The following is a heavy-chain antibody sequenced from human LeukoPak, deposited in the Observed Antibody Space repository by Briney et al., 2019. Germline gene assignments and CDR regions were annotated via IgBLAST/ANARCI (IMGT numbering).Heavy chain of an antibody. CDR1: GFTFSSYW. D-gene: IGHD3-22*01. V-gene: IGHV3-74*01. CDR2: IKSDGST. CDR3: ARAPSEIGGYYPEYFRH. Sequence: PGGSLRLSCAASGFTFSSYWMHWVRQAPGKGLLWVSLIKSDGSTNYADSVKGRFTISRDNAKNTVSLQMNSLRTEDTGVYYCARAPSEIGGYYPEYFRHWGQGTLVTVSS. J-gene: IGHJ1*01.